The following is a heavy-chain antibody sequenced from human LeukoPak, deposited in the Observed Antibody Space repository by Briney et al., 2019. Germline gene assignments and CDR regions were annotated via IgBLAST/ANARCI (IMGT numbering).Heavy chain of an antibody. J-gene: IGHJ4*02. CDR3: TTDPHYDILRGTGFDY. CDR1: GFTFSNAW. D-gene: IGHD3-9*01. Sequence: PGGSLRLSCAASGFTFSNAWMSWVRQAPGKGLEWVGRIKSKTDGGKTDYAEPVKGRFTISRDDSKNTLYLQMNSLKTEDTAVYYCTTDPHYDILRGTGFDYWGQGTLVTVSS. CDR2: IKSKTDGGKT. V-gene: IGHV3-15*01.